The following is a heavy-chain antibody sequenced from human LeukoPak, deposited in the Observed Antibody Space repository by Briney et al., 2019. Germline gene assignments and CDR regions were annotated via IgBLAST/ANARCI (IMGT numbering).Heavy chain of an antibody. D-gene: IGHD2-2*01. CDR2: FFYSGST. Sequence: PSETLSLTCTVSGGSTDNSDYHWGWFRQPPGKGLEWIGTFFYSGSTYYSPSLKSRVTISIDTSKNQFSLKLSSVTAADTAVYYCARGVPNCSRTSCYFNYWGQGTLVTVSS. CDR1: GGSTDNSDYH. CDR3: ARGVPNCSRTSCYFNY. J-gene: IGHJ4*02. V-gene: IGHV4-39*07.